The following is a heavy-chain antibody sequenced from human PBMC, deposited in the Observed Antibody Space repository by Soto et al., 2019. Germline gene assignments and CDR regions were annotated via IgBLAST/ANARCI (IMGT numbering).Heavy chain of an antibody. Sequence: EVQLVESGGGLVQPGGSLRLSCAASGFTFSSYEMNWVRQAPGKGLEWVSYISSSGSTIYYADSVKGRFTISRDNAKNSLYLQMNSLRAEDTAVYYCARDGGIVGAVYYCDYWGQGTLVTVSS. D-gene: IGHD1-26*01. CDR2: ISSSGSTI. CDR1: GFTFSSYE. V-gene: IGHV3-48*03. CDR3: ARDGGIVGAVYYCDY. J-gene: IGHJ4*02.